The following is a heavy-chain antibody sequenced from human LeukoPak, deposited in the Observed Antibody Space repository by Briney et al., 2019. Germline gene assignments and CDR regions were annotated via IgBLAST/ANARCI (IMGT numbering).Heavy chain of an antibody. J-gene: IGHJ4*02. CDR3: ARFPSERNYDFWSGYYTYLDY. Sequence: GGSLRLSCAASGFTFSSYSMNWVRQAPGKGLEWVSSISSSSSYIYYADSVKGRFTISRDNAKNSLYLQMNSLRAEDTAVYYCARFPSERNYDFWSGYYTYLDYWGQGTLVTVSS. D-gene: IGHD3-3*01. CDR2: ISSSSSYI. V-gene: IGHV3-21*01. CDR1: GFTFSSYS.